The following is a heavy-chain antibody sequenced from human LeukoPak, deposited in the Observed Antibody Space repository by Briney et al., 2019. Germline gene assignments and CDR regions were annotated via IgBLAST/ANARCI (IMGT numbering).Heavy chain of an antibody. V-gene: IGHV3-48*01. CDR1: GFTFSSYS. CDR2: ISSSSSTI. Sequence: PGGSLRLSCAASGFTFSSYSMNRVRQAPGKGLEWVSYISSSSSTIYYADSVKGRFTISRDNAKNSLYLQMNSLRAEDTAVYYCARDRANDYGDYWGQGTLVTVSS. J-gene: IGHJ4*02. CDR3: ARDRANDYGDY.